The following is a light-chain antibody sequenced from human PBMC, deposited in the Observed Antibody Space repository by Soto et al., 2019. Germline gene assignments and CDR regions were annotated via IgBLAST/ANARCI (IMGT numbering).Light chain of an antibody. CDR3: QQDGSSPWT. CDR2: GAS. CDR1: QSVSSNY. Sequence: EIVLTQSPGTLSLSPGERATLSCRASQSVSSNYLAWYQQKPGQAPRPLIYGASSRATGIPDRFSGSGAGTDFTLTISRLEPEDFAVYYCQQDGSSPWTFGQGNKV. J-gene: IGKJ1*01. V-gene: IGKV3-20*01.